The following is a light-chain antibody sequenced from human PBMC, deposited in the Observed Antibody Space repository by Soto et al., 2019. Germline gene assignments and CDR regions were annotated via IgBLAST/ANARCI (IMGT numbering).Light chain of an antibody. Sequence: DIQMTQSPSTLSASVGARVTITCRASQSISSGLAWYQQKPGKAPKLLIYKASSLESGVPSRFSGSGSGTEFTLTISSLQPDDFATYYCQPYNSPMSTFGQGTKLQIK. J-gene: IGKJ2*01. CDR1: QSISSG. V-gene: IGKV1-5*03. CDR2: KAS. CDR3: QPYNSPMST.